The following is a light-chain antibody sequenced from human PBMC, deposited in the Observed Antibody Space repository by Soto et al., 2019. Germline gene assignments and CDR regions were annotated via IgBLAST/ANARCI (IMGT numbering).Light chain of an antibody. V-gene: IGLV2-11*01. CDR2: DVS. CDR1: SSVVGGYNY. J-gene: IGLJ1*01. CDR3: CSYAGSYFYV. Sequence: QSALTQPRSVSGFPGRSVTISCTGTSSVVGGYNYVSWYQQHPGKAPKLMIYDVSKRPSGVPDRFSGSKSGNTASLTISGLQAEDEADYYCCSYAGSYFYVFGTGTKVTVL.